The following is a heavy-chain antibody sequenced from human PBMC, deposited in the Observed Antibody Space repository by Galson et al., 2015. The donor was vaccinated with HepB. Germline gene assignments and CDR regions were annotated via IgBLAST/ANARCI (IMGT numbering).Heavy chain of an antibody. D-gene: IGHD1-26*01. CDR2: VNPSGGST. CDR1: GYTFTTYY. V-gene: IGHV1-46*01. Sequence: SVKVSCKASGYTFTTYYMHWVRQAPGQGLEWMGIVNPSGGSTSYAQKFQGRVTMTRDTSTNTVYMELSSLRSEDTAVYYCARKPQTRGSSPYFDYWGQGTLVTVSS. J-gene: IGHJ4*02. CDR3: ARKPQTRGSSPYFDY.